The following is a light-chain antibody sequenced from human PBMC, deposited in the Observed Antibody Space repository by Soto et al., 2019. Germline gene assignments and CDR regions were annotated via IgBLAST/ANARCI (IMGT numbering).Light chain of an antibody. CDR1: QGVSSNY. V-gene: IGKV3-20*01. CDR2: GAS. J-gene: IGKJ1*01. CDR3: QQYGDSSWT. Sequence: EIVLTQSPGTLSLSPGDRATLSGRASQGVSSNYLAWYQQQKPGQAPRLLIYGASSRATGVPDRFSGSGSGTDFSLAISRLEPEDFAVYYCQQYGDSSWTFGQGTKV.